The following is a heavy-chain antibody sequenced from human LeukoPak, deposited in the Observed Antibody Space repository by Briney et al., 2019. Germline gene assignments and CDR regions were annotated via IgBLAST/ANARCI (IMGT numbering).Heavy chain of an antibody. Sequence: PSETLSLTCTVSGGSISSSSYYWGWIRQPPGKGLEWIGSIYYSGSTYYNPPLKSRVTISLDTSKNQFSLKLSSVTAADTAVYYCARSLMTLSDAFDIWGQGTLVTVSS. CDR1: GGSISSSSYY. CDR3: ARSLMTLSDAFDI. D-gene: IGHD2/OR15-2a*01. V-gene: IGHV4-39*01. CDR2: IYYSGST. J-gene: IGHJ3*02.